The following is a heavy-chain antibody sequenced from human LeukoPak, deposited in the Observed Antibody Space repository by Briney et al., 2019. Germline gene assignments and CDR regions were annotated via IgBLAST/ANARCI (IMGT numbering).Heavy chain of an antibody. CDR2: ITSSSSYI. J-gene: IGHJ3*02. CDR1: GFTFSSYS. D-gene: IGHD3-22*01. CDR3: ARDLAFYYYGSSGYFGAFDI. Sequence: GGSLRLSCAASGFTFSSYSMNWVRQAPGKGLEWVSSITSSSSYIHYADSVKGRFTISRDNAKNSLYLQMNSLRAEDTAVYYCARDLAFYYYGSSGYFGAFDIWGQGTMVTVSS. V-gene: IGHV3-21*01.